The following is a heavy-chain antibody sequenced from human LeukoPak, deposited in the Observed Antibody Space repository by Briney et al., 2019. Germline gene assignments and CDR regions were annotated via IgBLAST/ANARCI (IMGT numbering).Heavy chain of an antibody. V-gene: IGHV3-48*02. CDR3: ARSAGSGSYYEFDY. CDR2: IRSSGSII. J-gene: IGHJ4*02. Sequence: GGSLRLSCAASGFTFSSYSMNWVRQAPGKGLEWVSYIRSSGSIIYYADSVKGRFTLSRDNAKNSLYLQMNSLRDEDTAVYYCARSAGSGSYYEFDYWGQGTLVTVSS. D-gene: IGHD3-10*01. CDR1: GFTFSSYS.